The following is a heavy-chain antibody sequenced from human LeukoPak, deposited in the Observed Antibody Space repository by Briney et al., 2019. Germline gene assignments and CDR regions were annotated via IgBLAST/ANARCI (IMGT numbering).Heavy chain of an antibody. CDR1: GFSFNNFG. CDR2: ISYDGSNT. CDR3: VSFYETY. V-gene: IGHV3-30*03. J-gene: IGHJ4*02. D-gene: IGHD2/OR15-2a*01. Sequence: GGSLRLSCAASGFSFNNFGIHWVRQAPGKGLEWVTVISYDGSNTHYADSVKGRFTISKDNAKNTVYLQMNSLRAEDTAVYYCVSFYETYWGRGTLVTVSS.